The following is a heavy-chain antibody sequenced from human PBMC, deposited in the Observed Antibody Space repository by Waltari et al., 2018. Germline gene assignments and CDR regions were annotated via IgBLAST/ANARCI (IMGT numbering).Heavy chain of an antibody. J-gene: IGHJ4*02. Sequence: QVQLVQSRAEVKKPGGSVKVSCKASGYTFTSYDFNWVRHATGQGLEWMGWMNPNSGNTGYAQKFQGRVTITRNTSISTAYMELSSLRSEDTAVYYCARGWVEPAAMWDWGQGTLVTVSS. V-gene: IGHV1-8*03. CDR1: GYTFTSYD. D-gene: IGHD2-2*01. CDR3: ARGWVEPAAMWD. CDR2: MNPNSGNT.